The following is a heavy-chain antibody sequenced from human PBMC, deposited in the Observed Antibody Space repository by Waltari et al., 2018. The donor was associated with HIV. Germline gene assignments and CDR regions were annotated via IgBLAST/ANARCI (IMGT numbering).Heavy chain of an antibody. Sequence: QVQLQQWGAGLLKPSETLSLTCAVYGGSLSGYYWSWIRQPPGKGLEWIWEIKHSGSTNYNPSLKSRVTISVDTSKNQFSLKLGSVTAADTAVYYCASGTTIPYDSGFAFDIWVQGTMVTVSS. V-gene: IGHV4-34*01. D-gene: IGHD3-22*01. J-gene: IGHJ3*02. CDR2: IKHSGST. CDR1: GGSLSGYY. CDR3: ASGTTIPYDSGFAFDI.